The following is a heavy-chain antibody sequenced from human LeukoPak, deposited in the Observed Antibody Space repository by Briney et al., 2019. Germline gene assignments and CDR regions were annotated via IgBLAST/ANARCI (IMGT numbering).Heavy chain of an antibody. CDR1: GFTFSGYW. CDR3: ARDVSYGFDI. CDR2: INGDGSSI. Sequence: GGSLRLSCAASGFTFSGYWMHWARQAPGKGPVWVSRINGDGSSISYADSVKGRFTISRDNAKNTLYLQMNSLRAEDTAVYYCARDVSYGFDIWGQGTMVTVSS. V-gene: IGHV3-74*01. J-gene: IGHJ3*02.